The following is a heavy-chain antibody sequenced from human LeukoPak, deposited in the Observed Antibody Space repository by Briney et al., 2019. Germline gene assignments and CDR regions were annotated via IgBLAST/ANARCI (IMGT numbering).Heavy chain of an antibody. CDR3: ARDSADSP. CDR1: GLTFCRYW. J-gene: IGHJ5*02. Sequence: GGSLRLPCVAWGLTFCRYWMQWVGQDPRKGLVWVSQINGDGRNITYADYVRVRFTISRDNAKNTLHLQMNSLRAEDTAVYYCARDSADSPWGQGTLVTVSS. V-gene: IGHV3-74*03. CDR2: INGDGRNI. D-gene: IGHD3-10*01.